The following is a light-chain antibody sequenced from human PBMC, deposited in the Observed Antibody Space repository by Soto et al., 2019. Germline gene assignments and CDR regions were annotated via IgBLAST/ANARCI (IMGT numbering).Light chain of an antibody. V-gene: IGKV3-20*01. Sequence: EIGMKQSPGTLSLTPGERATLSCRASQSVSSSYLAWYQQKPGQAPRLLIYGASSRPTGIPDRFSGSGSGTDFTLTISRLEPEDFAVYYCQQYGSSSPFGQGTRLAI. CDR2: GAS. CDR1: QSVSSSY. J-gene: IGKJ5*01. CDR3: QQYGSSSP.